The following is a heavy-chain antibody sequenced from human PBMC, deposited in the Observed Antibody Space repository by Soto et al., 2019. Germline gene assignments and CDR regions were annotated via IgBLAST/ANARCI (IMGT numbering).Heavy chain of an antibody. D-gene: IGHD3-22*01. CDR3: ARSRYYEETSDYLDY. Sequence: QVQLVESGGGVVQPGTSLRLSCAASEFTFSSDAMHWVRQAPGKGLEWVAVISYHGNDKYYADFVKGRFTVSRDNSRNTLYLKMNSLRAEDTAVYYCARSRYYEETSDYLDYWGQGTLVPGSS. J-gene: IGHJ4*02. CDR1: EFTFSSDA. CDR2: ISYHGNDK. V-gene: IGHV3-30-3*01.